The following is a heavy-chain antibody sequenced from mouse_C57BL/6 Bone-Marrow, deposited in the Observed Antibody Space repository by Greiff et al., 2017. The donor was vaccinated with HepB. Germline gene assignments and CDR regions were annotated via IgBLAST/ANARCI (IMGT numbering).Heavy chain of an antibody. CDR1: GYSITSGYY. CDR3: ARYYYGYYAMDY. V-gene: IGHV3-6*01. J-gene: IGHJ4*01. Sequence: EVHLVESGPGLVKPSQSLSLTCSVTGYSITSGYYWNWIRQFPGNKLEWMGYISYDGSNNYNPSLKNRISITRDTSKNQFFLKLNSVTTEDTATYYCARYYYGYYAMDYWGQGTSVTVSS. CDR2: ISYDGSN. D-gene: IGHD1-1*01.